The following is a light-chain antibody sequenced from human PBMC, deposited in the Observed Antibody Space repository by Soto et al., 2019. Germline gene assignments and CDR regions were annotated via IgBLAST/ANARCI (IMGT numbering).Light chain of an antibody. Sequence: DIQMTQSPSSLSASVGDRVTITCRASPSIATYLNWYQHKLGEAPKLLIYAASSLQTGVPSRFSGSGSGTDFTLTISRLEPEDFAMYLCQHYGTSLWTFGQGTKVDIK. J-gene: IGKJ1*01. CDR1: PSIATY. CDR2: AAS. CDR3: QHYGTSLWT. V-gene: IGKV1-39*01.